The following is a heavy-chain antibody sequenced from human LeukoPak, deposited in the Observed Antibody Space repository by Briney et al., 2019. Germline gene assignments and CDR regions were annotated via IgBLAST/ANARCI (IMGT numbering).Heavy chain of an antibody. Sequence: SGGSLRLSCAASGFTFSSYAMSWVRQAPGKGLEWVSAISGSGGSTYYADSVKGRFTISRENAKNSLYLQMNSLRAGDTAVYYCARGGVWGELLYYGMDVWGQGTTVTVSS. CDR2: ISGSGGST. J-gene: IGHJ6*02. D-gene: IGHD1-26*01. CDR3: ARGGVWGELLYYGMDV. CDR1: GFTFSSYA. V-gene: IGHV3-23*01.